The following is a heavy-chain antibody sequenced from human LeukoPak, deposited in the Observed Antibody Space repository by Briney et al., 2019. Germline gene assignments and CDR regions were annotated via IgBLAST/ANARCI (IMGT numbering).Heavy chain of an antibody. V-gene: IGHV3-30*02. Sequence: SGGSLRLSCAASGFTFSAYGMHWVRQAPGKGLEWVAFIQFDGSNKYYADSVEGRFTISRDNSKNTLYLQMNSLRAEDTAVYYCAREKGSSLDYWGQGTLVTVSS. CDR2: IQFDGSNK. CDR3: AREKGSSLDY. J-gene: IGHJ4*02. CDR1: GFTFSAYG. D-gene: IGHD6-13*01.